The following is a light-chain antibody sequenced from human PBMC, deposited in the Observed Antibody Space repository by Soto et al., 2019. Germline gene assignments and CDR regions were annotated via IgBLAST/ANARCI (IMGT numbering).Light chain of an antibody. CDR2: AAS. CDR3: QKYESVPLT. V-gene: IGKV1-27*01. CDR1: QDIDNY. Sequence: DIQMTQSPSSLSASKGDRVTITCRASQDIDNYLAWYQQRPGKVPKLLIYAASTLQSGVPSRFSCSGSGTELNLTISSLQPEDVATYYCQKYESVPLTFGGGTRVEIK. J-gene: IGKJ4*01.